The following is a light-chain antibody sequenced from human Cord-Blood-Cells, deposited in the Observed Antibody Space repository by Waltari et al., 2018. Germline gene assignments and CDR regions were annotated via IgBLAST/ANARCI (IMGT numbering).Light chain of an antibody. J-gene: IGKJ3*01. Sequence: DIEMTQSPYSLSASLGDRVTITCQASQDISNYLNWYQQKPGKAPKLLIYDASNLETGVPSRFSGSGSGTDFTFTISSLQPEDIATYYCQQYDNLPFTFGPGTKVDIK. CDR1: QDISNY. CDR3: QQYDNLPFT. V-gene: IGKV1-33*01. CDR2: DAS.